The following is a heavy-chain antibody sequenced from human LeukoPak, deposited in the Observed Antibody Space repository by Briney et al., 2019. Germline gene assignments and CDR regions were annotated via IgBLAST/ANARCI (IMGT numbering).Heavy chain of an antibody. V-gene: IGHV3-49*03. CDR1: GFTFGDYA. CDR3: TRWIQLWTYFDY. D-gene: IGHD5-18*01. J-gene: IGHJ4*02. CDR2: TRSKAYGGTT. Sequence: PGGSLRLSCTASGFTFGDYAMSWFRQAPGKGLEWVGFTRSKAYGGTTEYAASVKGRFTISRDDSKSIAYLQMNSLKTEDTAVYYCTRWIQLWTYFDYWGQGTLVTVSS.